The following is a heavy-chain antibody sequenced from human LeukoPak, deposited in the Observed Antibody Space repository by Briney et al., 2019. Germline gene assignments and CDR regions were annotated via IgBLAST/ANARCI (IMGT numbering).Heavy chain of an antibody. CDR1: GGTFSSYA. D-gene: IGHD3-22*01. J-gene: IGHJ5*02. V-gene: IGHV1-2*06. Sequence: GASVKVSCKASGGTFSSYAISWVRQAPGQGLEWMGRINPNSGDTNYALKFQDRVTMTRDTSISTAYMELSRLRSDDTAVYFCARDHHYESSGFVFRFDPWGQGTLVTVSS. CDR2: INPNSGDT. CDR3: ARDHHYESSGFVFRFDP.